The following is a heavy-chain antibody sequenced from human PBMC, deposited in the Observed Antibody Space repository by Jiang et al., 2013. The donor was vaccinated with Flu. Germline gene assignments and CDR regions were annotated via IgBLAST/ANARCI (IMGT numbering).Heavy chain of an antibody. Sequence: ETIYAQKFQGRVTMTEDTSTDTAYMELSSLRSEDTAVYYCATDYITGTTPDYYGMDVWGQGTTVTVSS. J-gene: IGHJ6*02. V-gene: IGHV1-24*01. CDR2: ET. CDR3: ATDYITGTTPDYYGMDV. D-gene: IGHD1-1*01.